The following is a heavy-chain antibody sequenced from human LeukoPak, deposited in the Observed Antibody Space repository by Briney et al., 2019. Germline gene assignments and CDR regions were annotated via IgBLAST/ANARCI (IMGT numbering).Heavy chain of an antibody. V-gene: IGHV3-23*01. D-gene: IGHD1-26*01. Sequence: PGGSLRLSCVTSGFTFSTYAMSWVRQAPGKGLEWVSIISGSGERTYYAESVKGRFTVSRDNSKNTLYLQMKSLRAEDTAVYYCVSQSYSGSDNYYFHYWGQGTLVAVSS. CDR1: GFTFSTYA. J-gene: IGHJ4*02. CDR3: VSQSYSGSDNYYFHY. CDR2: ISGSGERT.